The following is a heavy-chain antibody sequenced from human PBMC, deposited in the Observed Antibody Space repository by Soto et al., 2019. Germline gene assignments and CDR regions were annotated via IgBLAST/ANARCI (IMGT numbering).Heavy chain of an antibody. Sequence: PSETLSLTCTVSGTSIISYYWSWILQPPGKGREWIANIHYSGTTNYNPSLASRVTLSVDTSKNQFSLKMTSVTAADRAMYFCARYNSYAIDYWGRGTLVT. CDR1: GTSIISYY. J-gene: IGHJ4*02. D-gene: IGHD2-8*01. CDR3: ARYNSYAIDY. CDR2: IHYSGTT. V-gene: IGHV4-59*01.